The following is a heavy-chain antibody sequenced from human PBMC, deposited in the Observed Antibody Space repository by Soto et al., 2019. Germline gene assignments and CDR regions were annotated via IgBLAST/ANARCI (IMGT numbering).Heavy chain of an antibody. Sequence: ASVKVSCKASGYTFTGYYMHWGRQAPGQGLEWMGWINPNSGGTNYAQKFQGWVTMTRDTSISTAYMELSRLRSDDTAVYYCARSVGWSRGYSGYDYLFRGMDPWGQGTTVTVSS. D-gene: IGHD5-12*01. J-gene: IGHJ6*02. CDR1: GYTFTGYY. CDR2: INPNSGGT. V-gene: IGHV1-2*04. CDR3: ARSVGWSRGYSGYDYLFRGMDP.